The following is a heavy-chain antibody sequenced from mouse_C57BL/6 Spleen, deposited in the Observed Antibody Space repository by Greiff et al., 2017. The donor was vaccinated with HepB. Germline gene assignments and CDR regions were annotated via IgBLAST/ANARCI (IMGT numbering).Heavy chain of an antibody. Sequence: EVQLQQSGAELVRPGASVKLSCTASGFNIKDDYMHWVKQRPEQGLEWIGWIDPENGDTEYASKFQGKATITADTSSNTAYLQLSSLTSEDTAVYYCTTSEDSSGYFDYWGQGTTLTVSS. D-gene: IGHD3-2*02. CDR3: TTSEDSSGYFDY. V-gene: IGHV14-4*01. CDR2: IDPENGDT. CDR1: GFNIKDDY. J-gene: IGHJ2*01.